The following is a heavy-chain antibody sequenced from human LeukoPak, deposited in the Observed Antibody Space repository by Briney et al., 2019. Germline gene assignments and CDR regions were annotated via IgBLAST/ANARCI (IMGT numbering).Heavy chain of an antibody. Sequence: SETLSLTCTVSGATISSYYRSWIRQTPGKGLEWIGYIYYSGTSNYNPSFQRRVTISVDVSKNQFSLKLRSVNAADKAVYYCAREGYASGWNDYWGQGILVTVSS. CDR1: GATISSYY. D-gene: IGHD2-15*01. J-gene: IGHJ4*02. CDR3: AREGYASGWNDY. CDR2: IYYSGTS. V-gene: IGHV4-59*01.